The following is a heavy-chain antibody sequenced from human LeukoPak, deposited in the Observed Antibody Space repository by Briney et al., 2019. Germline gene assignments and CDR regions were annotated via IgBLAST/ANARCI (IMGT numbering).Heavy chain of an antibody. V-gene: IGHV3-72*01. CDR3: VRVISGSYAFDI. D-gene: IGHD1-26*01. J-gene: IGHJ3*02. CDR2: SRNKANSYTT. CDR1: GFTVSSNY. Sequence: PGGSLRLSCAASGFTVSSNYMDWVRQAPGKGLDWVGRSRNKANSYTTEYAASVKGRFTISRDDSKNSLYLQMSSLKTEDTAVYYCVRVISGSYAFDIWGQGTMVTVSS.